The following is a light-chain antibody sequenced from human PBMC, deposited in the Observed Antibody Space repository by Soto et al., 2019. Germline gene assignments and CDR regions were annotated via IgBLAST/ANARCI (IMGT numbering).Light chain of an antibody. CDR3: TSYTSTASLDV. CDR2: EVS. Sequence: QSALTQPASVSGSPGQSITISCTGSSSDVGGYNYVSWYQQHPGKAPKLMIYEVSNRPSGVSNRFSGSKSGSTASLTISGLQAEDEADYYCTSYTSTASLDVCGTGTKLPVL. V-gene: IGLV2-14*01. J-gene: IGLJ1*01. CDR1: SSDVGGYNY.